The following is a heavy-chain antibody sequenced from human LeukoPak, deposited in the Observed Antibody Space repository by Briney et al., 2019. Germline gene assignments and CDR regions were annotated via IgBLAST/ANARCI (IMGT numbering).Heavy chain of an antibody. Sequence: ASVKVSCKASGYTFTSYGISWVRQAPGQGLEWMGWISAYNGNTNYAQKLQGRVTMTTDTSTSTAYMELRSLRSDDMAVYYCARVVLRYFDWLSRYFDYWGQGTLVTVSS. CDR1: GYTFTSYG. D-gene: IGHD3-9*01. CDR2: ISAYNGNT. CDR3: ARVVLRYFDWLSRYFDY. J-gene: IGHJ4*02. V-gene: IGHV1-18*03.